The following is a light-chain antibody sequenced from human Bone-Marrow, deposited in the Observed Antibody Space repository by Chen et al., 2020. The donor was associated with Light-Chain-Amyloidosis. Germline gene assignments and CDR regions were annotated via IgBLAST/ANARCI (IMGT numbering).Light chain of an antibody. J-gene: IGLJ3*02. V-gene: IGLV3-21*02. CDR3: QVWDRSSDRPV. CDR1: NIGSTS. Sequence: SYVLTQPSSVSVAPAQTATFACGGNNIGSTSVHWYQQTPGQAPLLVVYDDSDRPSGIPERLSGSNSGNTATLTISRVEAGDEADYYCQVWDRSSDRPVFGGGTKLTVL. CDR2: DDS.